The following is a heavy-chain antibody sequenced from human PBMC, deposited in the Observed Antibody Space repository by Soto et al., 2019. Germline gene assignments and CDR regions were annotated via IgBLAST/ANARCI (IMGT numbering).Heavy chain of an antibody. Sequence: SETLSLTCTVSGGYISNDYWSWIRQPPGKELEWIGYIYYSGSTNYNPSLKSRVTISVDTSKNQFSLRLSSETSADTAVYYCARGIAGAASGRAFDIWGQGTMVTVSS. CDR2: IYYSGST. CDR1: GGYISNDY. J-gene: IGHJ3*02. CDR3: ARGIAGAASGRAFDI. D-gene: IGHD1-26*01. V-gene: IGHV4-59*01.